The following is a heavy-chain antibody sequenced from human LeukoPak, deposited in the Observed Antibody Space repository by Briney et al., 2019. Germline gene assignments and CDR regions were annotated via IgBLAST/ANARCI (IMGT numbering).Heavy chain of an antibody. CDR1: GYTFTSYG. J-gene: IGHJ4*02. CDR3: ARDLSYYYGSSGYYYDY. V-gene: IGHV1-18*01. D-gene: IGHD3-22*01. Sequence: ASVKVSCKASGYTFTSYGISWVRQAPGQGLEWMGWISAYNGNTNYAQKLQGRVTMTTDTSTSTAYMELRSLRSDDTAVYYCARDLSYYYGSSGYYYDYWGQGTLVTVSS. CDR2: ISAYNGNT.